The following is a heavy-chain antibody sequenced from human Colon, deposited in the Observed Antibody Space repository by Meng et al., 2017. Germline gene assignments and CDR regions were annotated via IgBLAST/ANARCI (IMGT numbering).Heavy chain of an antibody. V-gene: IGHV3-53*01. Sequence: GGSLRLSCAASGFTVSSNYMSWVRQAPGKGLEWVSVIYSGGSTYYADSVKGRFTISRDNSKNTLYLQMNSLRAEGTAVYYCARSLLRCHFDYWGQGTLVTVSS. CDR3: ARSLLRCHFDY. D-gene: IGHD4-17*01. J-gene: IGHJ4*02. CDR1: GFTVSSNY. CDR2: IYSGGST.